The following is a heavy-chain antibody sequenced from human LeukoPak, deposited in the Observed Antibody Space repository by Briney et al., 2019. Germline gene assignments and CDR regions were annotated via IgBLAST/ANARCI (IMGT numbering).Heavy chain of an antibody. CDR1: GFTFSNYG. Sequence: QSGGSLRLSCAASGFTFSNYGMSWVRQAPGKGLEWVSAISGSGGTTYYADSVKGRFTISRDNSENTLYLQMNSLRAEDTAVYYCAKRDRTVTHAFDIWGQGTMVTVSS. J-gene: IGHJ3*02. CDR3: AKRDRTVTHAFDI. D-gene: IGHD4-17*01. CDR2: ISGSGGTT. V-gene: IGHV3-23*01.